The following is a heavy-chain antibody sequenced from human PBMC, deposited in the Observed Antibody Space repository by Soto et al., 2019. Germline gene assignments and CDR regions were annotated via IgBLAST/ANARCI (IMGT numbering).Heavy chain of an antibody. J-gene: IGHJ4*02. CDR3: ARSALSNWNDEQNFDY. V-gene: IGHV4-4*07. Sequence: SETLSLTCTVSGGSISSYYWSWIRQPAGKGLEWIGRIYTSGSTNYNPSLKSRVTMPVDTSKNQFSLKLSSVTAADTAVYYCARSALSNWNDEQNFDYWGQGTLVTVSS. CDR1: GGSISSYY. CDR2: IYTSGST. D-gene: IGHD1-1*01.